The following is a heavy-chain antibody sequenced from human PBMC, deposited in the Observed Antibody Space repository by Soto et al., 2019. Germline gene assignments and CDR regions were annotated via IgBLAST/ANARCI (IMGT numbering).Heavy chain of an antibody. CDR3: ARGGAYCTNGVCYTFGYNWFDP. J-gene: IGHJ5*02. CDR2: INAGIGNT. CDR1: GYTFTSYA. D-gene: IGHD2-8*01. V-gene: IGHV1-3*01. Sequence: ASVKVSCKASGYTFTSYAMHWVRQAPGQRLEWMGWINAGIGNTKYAQKFQGRVTITADKSISTAYMGLSSLRSEDTAVYYCARGGAYCTNGVCYTFGYNWFDPWGQGTLVTVSS.